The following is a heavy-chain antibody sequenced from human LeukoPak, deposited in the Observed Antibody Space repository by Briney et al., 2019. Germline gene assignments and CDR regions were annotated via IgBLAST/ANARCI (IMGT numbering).Heavy chain of an antibody. V-gene: IGHV3-21*04. J-gene: IGHJ4*02. CDR2: ISSTRTYI. CDR1: GFTVSTYS. Sequence: GGSLRLSCAASGFTVSTYSMNWVRQAAGKGLEWVSSISSTRTYISDADSVKGRLSISRDNAKNSLYLQMNSLKIEDTAVYYCARGFCGFASWGQGTLVTVSS. CDR3: ARGFCGFAS. D-gene: IGHD3-3*01.